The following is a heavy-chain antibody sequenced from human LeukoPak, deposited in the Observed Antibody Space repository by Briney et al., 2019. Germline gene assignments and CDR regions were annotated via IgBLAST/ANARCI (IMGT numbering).Heavy chain of an antibody. V-gene: IGHV3-53*01. CDR2: IYSGGST. J-gene: IGHJ6*03. D-gene: IGHD2/OR15-2a*01. Sequence: PSETLSLTCAVYGGSFSGYYWSWVRQAPGKGLEWVSVIYSGGSTDYADSVKGRFTISRDNSKNTLYLQMNSLRAEDTAVYYCARHLSDYYFYYYMDVWGKGTTVTVSS. CDR1: GGSFSGYY. CDR3: ARHLSDYYFYYYMDV.